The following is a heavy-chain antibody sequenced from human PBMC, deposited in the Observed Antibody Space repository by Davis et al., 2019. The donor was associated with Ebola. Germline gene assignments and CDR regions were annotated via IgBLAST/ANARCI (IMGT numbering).Heavy chain of an antibody. CDR3: ARGWTEWLFTPNGPLFDY. Sequence: PSETLSLTCTVSGGSISSGGYYWSWIRQHPGKGLEWIGYIYYSGSTYYNPSLKSRVTISVDTSKNQFSLKLSSVTAADTAVYYCARGWTEWLFTPNGPLFDYWGQGTLVTVSS. CDR1: GGSISSGGYY. J-gene: IGHJ4*02. V-gene: IGHV4-31*03. D-gene: IGHD3-3*01. CDR2: IYYSGST.